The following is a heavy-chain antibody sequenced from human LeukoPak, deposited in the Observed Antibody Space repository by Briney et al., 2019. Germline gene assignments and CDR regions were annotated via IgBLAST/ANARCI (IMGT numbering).Heavy chain of an antibody. CDR2: IYSGGDT. J-gene: IGHJ5*02. Sequence: PGGSLRLSCAASGFTVSSSYMTWVRQSPRKGLEWVSVIYSGGDTFYADSVKGRFTISRDSSKNTLYLQMNSLRAEDTAVYYCAKDYEPLVGVHRWGDWFDPWGQGTLVTVSS. D-gene: IGHD1-26*01. V-gene: IGHV3-53*01. CDR3: AKDYEPLVGVHRWGDWFDP. CDR1: GFTVSSSY.